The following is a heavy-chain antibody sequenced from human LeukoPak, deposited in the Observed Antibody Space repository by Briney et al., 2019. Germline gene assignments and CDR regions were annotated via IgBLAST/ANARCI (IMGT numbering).Heavy chain of an antibody. CDR1: GGTFSSYA. CDR3: AREGDDDMTTLFDY. Sequence: GASVKVSCKASGGTFSSYAISWVRQAPGQGLEWMGRIIPILGIANYAQKFQGRVTITADKSTSTAYMELSSLRSEDTAVYYCAREGDDDMTTLFDYWGQGTLVTVSS. D-gene: IGHD4-17*01. J-gene: IGHJ4*02. V-gene: IGHV1-69*04. CDR2: IIPILGIA.